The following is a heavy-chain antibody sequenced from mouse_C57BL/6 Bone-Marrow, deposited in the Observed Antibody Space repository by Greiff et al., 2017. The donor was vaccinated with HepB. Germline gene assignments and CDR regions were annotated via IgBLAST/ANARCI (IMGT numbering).Heavy chain of an antibody. D-gene: IGHD1-1*01. J-gene: IGHJ1*03. Sequence: QVQLQQSGAELVRPGPSVKVSCKASGYAFTHYLIEWVKQRPGQGLEWIGVINPGSGGTNYNEKFKGKATFTADTSSNTAYMQLSSLTTEDAAIYYGFDGSPWYIDVWGKGTTVTVSS. CDR2: INPGSGGT. V-gene: IGHV1-54*02. CDR3: FDGSPWYIDV. CDR1: GYAFTHYL.